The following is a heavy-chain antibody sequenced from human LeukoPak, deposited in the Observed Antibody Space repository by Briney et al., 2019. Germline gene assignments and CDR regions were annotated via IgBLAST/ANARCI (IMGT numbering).Heavy chain of an antibody. Sequence: PGGALGLSFAASGLTFSSHLMHWGRQAPGKGVEWVPSISDSGGSTYYADSVKGRFTISRDNSKNTLYLQMNSLRAEDTAVYYCAKGVYSSSWYYFDYWGQGTLVTVSS. J-gene: IGHJ4*02. CDR3: AKGVYSSSWYYFDY. CDR2: ISDSGGST. D-gene: IGHD6-13*01. V-gene: IGHV3-23*01. CDR1: GLTFSSHL.